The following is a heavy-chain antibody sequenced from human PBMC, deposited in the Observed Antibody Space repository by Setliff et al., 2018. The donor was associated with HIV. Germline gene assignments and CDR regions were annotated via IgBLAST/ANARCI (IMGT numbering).Heavy chain of an antibody. Sequence: KPSETLSLTCAVSGYSISSGYYWGWIRQPPGKGLEWIGSIYHSGSTYYNLSLKSRVTISVDTAKNQFSLKLRSVTAADTAVYYCARLGYSYGTRALDYWGHGTLVTVSS. D-gene: IGHD5-18*01. CDR1: GYSISSGYY. CDR2: IYHSGST. CDR3: ARLGYSYGTRALDY. J-gene: IGHJ4*01. V-gene: IGHV4-38-2*01.